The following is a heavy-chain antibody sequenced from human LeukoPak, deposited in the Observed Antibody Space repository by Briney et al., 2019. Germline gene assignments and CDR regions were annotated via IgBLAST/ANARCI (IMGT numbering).Heavy chain of an antibody. CDR2: IWSDGSNR. Sequence: QPGGSLRLSCAASGFIFSHYDMHWVRQAPGKGLEWVAVIWSDGSNRFYAGSVKGRFTISRDNSQNTVFLQMNSLRVEDTAMYYCARDAQRGFDYSNSLEYWGHGTLVTVSS. CDR1: GFIFSHYD. D-gene: IGHD4-11*01. J-gene: IGHJ4*01. CDR3: ARDAQRGFDYSNSLEY. V-gene: IGHV3-33*01.